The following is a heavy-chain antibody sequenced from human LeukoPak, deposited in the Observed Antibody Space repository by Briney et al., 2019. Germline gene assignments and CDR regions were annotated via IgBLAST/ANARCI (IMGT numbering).Heavy chain of an antibody. J-gene: IGHJ6*02. CDR1: GGSFSGYY. CDR2: INHSGST. Sequence: LETLSLTCAVYGGSFSGYYWSWIRQPPGKGLEWIGEINHSGSTNYNPSLKSRVTISVDTSKNQFSLKLSSVTAADTAVYYCAGSRYCSGGSCYSGHYYYGMDVWGQGTTVTVSS. CDR3: AGSRYCSGGSCYSGHYYYGMDV. V-gene: IGHV4-34*01. D-gene: IGHD2-15*01.